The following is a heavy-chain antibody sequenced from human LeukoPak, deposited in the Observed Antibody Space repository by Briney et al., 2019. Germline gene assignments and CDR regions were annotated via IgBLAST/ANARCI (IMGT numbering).Heavy chain of an antibody. Sequence: SETLSLTCAVYGGSFRGYYWSWIPQPPGKGLEWIGEINHSGSTNYNPSLKSPVTISVDTSKNQFSLRLSSVTAADTAVYYCARAPPIFGVVIITGDAFDIWGQGTMVTVSS. V-gene: IGHV4-34*01. CDR2: INHSGST. CDR3: ARAPPIFGVVIITGDAFDI. CDR1: GGSFRGYY. D-gene: IGHD3-3*01. J-gene: IGHJ3*02.